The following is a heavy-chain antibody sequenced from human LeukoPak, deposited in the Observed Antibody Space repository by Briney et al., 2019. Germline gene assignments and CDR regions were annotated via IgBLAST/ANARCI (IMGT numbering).Heavy chain of an antibody. CDR3: ARDEYPKDTAMVTPRFDY. D-gene: IGHD5-18*01. CDR1: GFTFSSYA. J-gene: IGHJ4*02. V-gene: IGHV3-30-3*01. Sequence: PGRSLRLSCAASGFTFSSYAMHWVRQAPGKGLEWVAVISYDGSNKYYADSVKGRFTISRDNSKNTLYLQMNSLRAEDTAVYYCARDEYPKDTAMVTPRFDYWGQGTLVTVSS. CDR2: ISYDGSNK.